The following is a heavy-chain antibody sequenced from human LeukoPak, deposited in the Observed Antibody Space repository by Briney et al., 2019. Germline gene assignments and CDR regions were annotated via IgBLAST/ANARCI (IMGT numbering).Heavy chain of an antibody. V-gene: IGHV3-21*01. CDR2: ISSISNYI. D-gene: IGHD3-16*01. J-gene: IGHJ4*02. Sequence: GGSLRLSCAASGFTFNYYSMNWVRQAPGKGLEWVSSISSISNYIYYADSVKGRFTISRDNAKNSLYLQMNSLRAEDTAVYYCARDWGNWDFDYWGQGTLVTISS. CDR1: GFTFNYYS. CDR3: ARDWGNWDFDY.